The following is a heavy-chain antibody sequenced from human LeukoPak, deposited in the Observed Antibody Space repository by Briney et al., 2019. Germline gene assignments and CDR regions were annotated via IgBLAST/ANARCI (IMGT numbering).Heavy chain of an antibody. CDR1: GFTFSSYW. J-gene: IGHJ6*02. CDR3: ARRLRWYYGMDV. CDR2: INSDGSST. D-gene: IGHD4-23*01. Sequence: PGGSLRLSCAASGFTFSSYWMHWVRQAPGKGLVWVSRINSDGSSTSYADSVKGRFTISRDNAKNTLYLQTNSLRAEDTAVYYCARRLRWYYGMDVWGQGTTVTVSS. V-gene: IGHV3-74*01.